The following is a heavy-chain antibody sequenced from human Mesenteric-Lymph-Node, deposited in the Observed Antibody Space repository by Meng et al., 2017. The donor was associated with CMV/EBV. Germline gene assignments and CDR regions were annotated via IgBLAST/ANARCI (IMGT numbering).Heavy chain of an antibody. CDR2: MNPNSGNT. CDR1: TTYT. CDR3: TRGRGWTTTSSHSSYYFDY. D-gene: IGHD6-6*01. V-gene: IGHV1-8*01. J-gene: IGHJ4*02. Sequence: TTYTINWVQQATGQGLEWMDWMNPNSGNTGYAQKFQGRVIMTRDTSINTAFMELSSLRSEDTAVYYCTRGRGWTTTSSHSSYYFDYWGQGALVTSPQ.